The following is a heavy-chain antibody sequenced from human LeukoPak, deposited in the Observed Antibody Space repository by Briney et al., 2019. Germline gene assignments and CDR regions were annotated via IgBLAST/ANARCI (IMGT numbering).Heavy chain of an antibody. J-gene: IGHJ4*02. CDR3: AKSGSSGWYGDY. V-gene: IGHV3-30*18. CDR1: GFTFSSYG. D-gene: IGHD6-19*01. Sequence: GRSLRLSCAASGFTFSSYGMHWVRQAPGKGLEWVAVISYDGSNKYYVDSVKGRFTISRDNSKNTLYLQMNSLRAEDTAVYYCAKSGSSGWYGDYWGQGTLVTVSS. CDR2: ISYDGSNK.